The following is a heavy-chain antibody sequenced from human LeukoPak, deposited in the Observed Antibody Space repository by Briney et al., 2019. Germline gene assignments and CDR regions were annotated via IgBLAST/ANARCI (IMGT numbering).Heavy chain of an antibody. CDR1: GASISSQF. Sequence: PSETLSLTCTVSGASISSQFWSWIRQPPGKRPEYIGNMSYSGNTNYNPSLKSRVTISLDTSKNQFSLKLSSLTAADTAVYYCARFSSGSNWFDAWGQGTLVTVSS. CDR3: ARFSSGSNWFDA. D-gene: IGHD2-8*01. V-gene: IGHV4-59*11. J-gene: IGHJ5*02. CDR2: MSYSGNT.